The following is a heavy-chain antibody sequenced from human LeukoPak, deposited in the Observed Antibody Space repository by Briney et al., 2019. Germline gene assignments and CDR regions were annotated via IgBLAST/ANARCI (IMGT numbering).Heavy chain of an antibody. CDR1: GYTFTTYG. Sequence: GASVKVSCKASGYTFTTYGISWVRQAPGQGLEWMGWISGYNGNTNFAQKFQGRVTMTRDTSISTAYMELSRLRSDDTAVYYCARDRVGSGSYYNSGSYNWFDPWGQGTLVTVSS. CDR2: ISGYNGNT. V-gene: IGHV1-18*01. CDR3: ARDRVGSGSYYNSGSYNWFDP. J-gene: IGHJ5*02. D-gene: IGHD3-10*01.